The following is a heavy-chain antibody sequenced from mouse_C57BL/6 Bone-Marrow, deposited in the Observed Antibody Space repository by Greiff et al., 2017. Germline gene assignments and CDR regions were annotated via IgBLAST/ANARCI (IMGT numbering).Heavy chain of an antibody. Sequence: VQLQQSGAELARPGASVKLSCKASGYTFTSYGISWVKQRTGQGLEWIGEIYPRSGNTYYNEKFKGKATLTADKSSSTAYMELRSLRSEDAAVYFCASGGDYYGSSYFWYFDVWGTGTTVTVSS. D-gene: IGHD1-1*01. J-gene: IGHJ1*03. V-gene: IGHV1-81*01. CDR2: IYPRSGNT. CDR3: ASGGDYYGSSYFWYFDV. CDR1: GYTFTSYG.